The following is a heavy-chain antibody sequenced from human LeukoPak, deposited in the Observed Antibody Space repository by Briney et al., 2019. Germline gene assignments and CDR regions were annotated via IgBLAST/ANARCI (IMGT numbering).Heavy chain of an antibody. D-gene: IGHD3-22*01. CDR2: ISAYNGNT. J-gene: IGHJ5*02. Sequence: VASVKVSCKASGYTFTSYGISWVRRAPGQGLEWMGWISAYNGNTNYAQKLQGRVTMTTDTSTSTAYMELRSLRSDDTAVYYCARDRTYYYDSSGAWGQGTLVTVSS. CDR1: GYTFTSYG. V-gene: IGHV1-18*01. CDR3: ARDRTYYYDSSGA.